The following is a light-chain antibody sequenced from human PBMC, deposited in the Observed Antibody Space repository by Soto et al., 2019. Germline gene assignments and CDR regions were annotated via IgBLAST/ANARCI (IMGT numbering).Light chain of an antibody. J-gene: IGKJ2*01. V-gene: IGKV1-39*01. CDR1: KSISDF. Sequence: DIQMTQSPSSLSASVGDRITITCRASKSISDFLNWYQQKPGKAPKLLIYSGSTLQSGVPSRFSGSGSGTDFTLTVSSLQPEDFATYFCQQSYSIPYIFGQGTKLEIK. CDR3: QQSYSIPYI. CDR2: SGS.